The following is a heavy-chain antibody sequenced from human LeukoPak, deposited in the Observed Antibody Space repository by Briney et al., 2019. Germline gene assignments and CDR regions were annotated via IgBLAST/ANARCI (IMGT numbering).Heavy chain of an antibody. J-gene: IGHJ5*02. D-gene: IGHD2-2*01. CDR1: GFTFSDYH. CDR2: INSSSSYT. CDR3: ASFSYCSSTSCSSP. V-gene: IGHV3-11*03. Sequence: GGSLTLSCTASGFTFSDYHIKGIRQAPGKGLERVSYINSSSSYTNYVDSGKGRFTISRDNAKNSLYLPMKSLRAEDTAVYYCASFSYCSSTSCSSPWGQGTLVTVSS.